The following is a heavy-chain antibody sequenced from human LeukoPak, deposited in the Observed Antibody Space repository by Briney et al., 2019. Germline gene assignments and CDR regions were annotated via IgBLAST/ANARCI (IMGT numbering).Heavy chain of an antibody. D-gene: IGHD2-2*03. V-gene: IGHV4-34*01. CDR2: INHSGST. CDR1: GGSFSGYY. J-gene: IGHJ1*01. Sequence: SETLSLTCAVYGGSFSGYYWSWIRQPPGKGLEWIGEINHSGSTNYNPSLKSRVTISVDTSKNQFSLKLSSVTAADTAVYYCAGIYPRPGYCSSTSCPQYFRHWGQGTLVTVSS. CDR3: AGIYPRPGYCSSTSCPQYFRH.